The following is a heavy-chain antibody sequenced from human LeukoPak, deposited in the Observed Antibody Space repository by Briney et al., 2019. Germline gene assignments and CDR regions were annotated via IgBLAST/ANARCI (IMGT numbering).Heavy chain of an antibody. V-gene: IGHV3-30*18. Sequence: PGRSLRLSCAASGFTFSSYGMHWVRQAPGRGLEWVALMSYDGSNEYYADSVKGRFTISRDNSRNTLYLQMNSLRAEDTAVYYCAKPLGEFLSATYYYGMDIWGQGTTVTVSS. CDR2: MSYDGSNE. CDR3: AKPLGEFLSATYYYGMDI. CDR1: GFTFSSYG. D-gene: IGHD3-10*01. J-gene: IGHJ6*02.